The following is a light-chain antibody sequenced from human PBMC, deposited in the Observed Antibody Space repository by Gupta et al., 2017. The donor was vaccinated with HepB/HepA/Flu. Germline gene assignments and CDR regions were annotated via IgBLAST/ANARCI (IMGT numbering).Light chain of an antibody. CDR1: SSNIGSNY. Sequence: QSVLTQPPSASGTPGPRVTISCSGSSSNIGSNYVYWYQELQGTAPKLLIYRNNQGPSGVPDRCSGSKSCHSASLAISGLRSEDEAGYYCAAWDDSLSGVVFGGGTKLTVL. J-gene: IGLJ2*01. CDR2: RNN. V-gene: IGLV1-47*01. CDR3: AAWDDSLSGVV.